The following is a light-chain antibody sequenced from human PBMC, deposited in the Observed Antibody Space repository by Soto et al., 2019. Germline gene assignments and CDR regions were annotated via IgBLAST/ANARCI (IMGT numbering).Light chain of an antibody. J-gene: IGKJ1*01. CDR1: QRVDRW. CDR3: QQYKDYTYT. CDR2: DAS. Sequence: DIQMTQSPATLSASVGDRVTITCRASQRVDRWLAWYQQKPGQAPKPPISDASTLESGVPSRFSGSGSVTEFTLTITSLQPDDFATYYCQQYKDYTYTFGQGTKVDIK. V-gene: IGKV1-5*01.